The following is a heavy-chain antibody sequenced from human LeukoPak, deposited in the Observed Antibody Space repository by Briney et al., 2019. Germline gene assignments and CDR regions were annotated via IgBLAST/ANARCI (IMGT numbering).Heavy chain of an antibody. CDR2: IFHSGST. Sequence: KPSETLFLTCAVPGGSITGYYWSWIRRPPGKGLESLAYIFHSGSTNYYPSLKRRVTISVDTSKSHFSLNLTTVTAADTAVYYCARKSPIDTSFDYWGQGTLVTVSS. CDR1: GGSITGYY. D-gene: IGHD3-16*01. V-gene: IGHV4-59*08. J-gene: IGHJ4*02. CDR3: ARKSPIDTSFDY.